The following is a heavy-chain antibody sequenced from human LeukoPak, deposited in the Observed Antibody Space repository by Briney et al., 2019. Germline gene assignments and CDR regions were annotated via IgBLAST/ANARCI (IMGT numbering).Heavy chain of an antibody. Sequence: GGSLRLSCAASGFTFSSYWMSWVRQAPGKGLEWVSVIYSGGSTYYADSVKGRFTISRDNAKNSLYLQMNSLRDEDTAVYYCARSADVGGYDYWGQGTLVTVSS. J-gene: IGHJ4*02. V-gene: IGHV3-66*01. CDR1: GFTFSSYW. CDR3: ARSADVGGYDY. D-gene: IGHD3-22*01. CDR2: IYSGGST.